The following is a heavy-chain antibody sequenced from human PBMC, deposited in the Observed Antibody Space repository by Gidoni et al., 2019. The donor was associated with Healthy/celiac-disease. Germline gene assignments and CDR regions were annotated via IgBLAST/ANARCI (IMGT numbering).Heavy chain of an antibody. D-gene: IGHD6-6*01. J-gene: IGHJ4*02. V-gene: IGHV1-69*02. CDR3: ARAYSSSVDY. CDR2: IIPILGIA. Sequence: QVQLAHSGSEVTKPVSSVKVSSTASGGSFCSYTTSRVRQAPGLGLEWMGRIIPILGIANYAQMFQGRVTITANKSTSTAYMELSSLRSEDTAVYYCARAYSSSVDYWGQGTLVTVSS. CDR1: GGSFCSYT.